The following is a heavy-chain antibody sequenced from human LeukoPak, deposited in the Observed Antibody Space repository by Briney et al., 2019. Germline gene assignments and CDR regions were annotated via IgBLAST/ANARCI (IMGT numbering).Heavy chain of an antibody. V-gene: IGHV3-21*01. CDR3: ARNRYSNYAIDWFDP. D-gene: IGHD4-11*01. CDR1: GFTFSTYS. CDR2: ISSDGTYT. Sequence: PGGSLRLSCAGSGFTFSTYSMNWVRQAPGKGLEWVSSISSDGTYTYYADSVKGRFTISRDNAKNSLYLQMDSLRAEDTAVYYCARNRYSNYAIDWFDPWGQGTLVTVSS. J-gene: IGHJ5*02.